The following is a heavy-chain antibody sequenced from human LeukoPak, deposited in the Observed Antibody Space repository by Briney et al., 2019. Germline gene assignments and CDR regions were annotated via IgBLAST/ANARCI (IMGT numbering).Heavy chain of an antibody. Sequence: GGSLRLSCAASGFTFSSYAMSWVRQAPGKGLEWVSAISGSGGSTYYADSVKGRFTISRDNSKNTLYLQMNSLRAEDTALYYCAKEGSSWYPYYYYGMDVWGQGTTVTVSS. CDR3: AKEGSSWYPYYYYGMDV. D-gene: IGHD6-13*01. V-gene: IGHV3-23*01. J-gene: IGHJ6*02. CDR1: GFTFSSYA. CDR2: ISGSGGST.